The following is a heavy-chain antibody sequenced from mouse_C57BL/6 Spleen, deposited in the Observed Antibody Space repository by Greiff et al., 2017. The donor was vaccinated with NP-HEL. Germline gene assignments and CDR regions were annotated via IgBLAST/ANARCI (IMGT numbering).Heavy chain of an antibody. CDR1: GYTFTSYW. J-gene: IGHJ2*01. CDR2: IDPSDSYT. Sequence: QVQLKQPGAELVMPGASVKLSCKASGYTFTSYWMHWVKQRPGQGLEWIGEIDPSDSYTNYNQKFKGKSTLTVDKSSSTAYMQLSSLTSEDSAVYYCARSGGNYVFDYWGQGTTLTVSS. V-gene: IGHV1-69*01. CDR3: ARSGGNYVFDY. D-gene: IGHD2-1*01.